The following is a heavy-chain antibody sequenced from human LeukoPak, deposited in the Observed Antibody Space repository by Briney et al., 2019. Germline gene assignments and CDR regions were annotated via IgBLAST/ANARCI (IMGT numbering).Heavy chain of an antibody. CDR3: AKESFRYDYVWGSYRSHFDY. J-gene: IGHJ4*02. CDR1: GFTFSSYG. V-gene: IGHV3-30*02. D-gene: IGHD3-16*02. CDR2: IRYDGSNK. Sequence: RGSLRLSCAASGFTFSSYGMHWVRQAPGKGLEWVAFIRYDGSNKYYADSVKGRFTISRDNSKNTLYLQMNSLRAEDTAVYYCAKESFRYDYVWGSYRSHFDYWGQGTLVTVSS.